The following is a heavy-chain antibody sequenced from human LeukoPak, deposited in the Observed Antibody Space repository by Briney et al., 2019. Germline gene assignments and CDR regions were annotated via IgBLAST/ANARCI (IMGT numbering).Heavy chain of an antibody. V-gene: IGHV3-30*18. Sequence: PGRSLRLSCAASGFTFSRYGMHGVRQAPGKGLEWVTVISYDGSNKYYADSVKGRFTISRDDSKNTLYLQVNSLRPDDTAVYYCAKDSGDYFSIQNYFDCWGQGTLVTVSS. D-gene: IGHD3-22*01. CDR2: ISYDGSNK. J-gene: IGHJ4*02. CDR1: GFTFSRYG. CDR3: AKDSGDYFSIQNYFDC.